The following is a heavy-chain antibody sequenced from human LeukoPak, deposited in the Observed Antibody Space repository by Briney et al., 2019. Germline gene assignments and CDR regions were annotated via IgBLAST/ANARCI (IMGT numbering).Heavy chain of an antibody. V-gene: IGHV1-8*03. Sequence: ASVKVSCKASGYTFTRYGINWVRQATGQGLEWMGWMNPNSGSTGYAQKFQDGVTITRNTSITTAYMELSSLRSEDTAVYYCARASGSMSNDYWGPGTLVTVSS. J-gene: IGHJ4*02. D-gene: IGHD3-10*01. CDR2: MNPNSGST. CDR1: GYTFTRYG. CDR3: ARASGSMSNDY.